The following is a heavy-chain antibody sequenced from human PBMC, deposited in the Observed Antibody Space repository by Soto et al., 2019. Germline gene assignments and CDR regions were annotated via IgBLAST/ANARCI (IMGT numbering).Heavy chain of an antibody. CDR3: AKSIVGASTPRYFDY. J-gene: IGHJ4*02. CDR1: GCTFSSDA. D-gene: IGHD1-26*01. V-gene: IGHV3-23*01. Sequence: EVQLLESGGGLVQPGGSLRLSCAAYGCTFSSDAMSWVRQAPGKGLEWVSSISGSGGSTYYADSVKGRFTISRDNSKNTLYLQMNSLRAEDTAVYYCAKSIVGASTPRYFDYWGQGTLVTLSS. CDR2: ISGSGGST.